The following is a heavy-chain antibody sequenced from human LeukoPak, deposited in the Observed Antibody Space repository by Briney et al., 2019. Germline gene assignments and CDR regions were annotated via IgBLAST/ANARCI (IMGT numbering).Heavy chain of an antibody. CDR1: GCTFTAYY. CDR2: IHPNSVGT. J-gene: IGHJ4*02. D-gene: IGHD3-3*01. V-gene: IGHV1-2*06. Sequence: ASVNASYKPSGCTFTAYYIHSVRQSPGQRREWMGRIHPNSVGTNYAQTFQGRVTMTRDTSISTAYMELSRLRSDDTAVYYCARYDFWSGYLHWGQGTLVTVSS. CDR3: ARYDFWSGYLH.